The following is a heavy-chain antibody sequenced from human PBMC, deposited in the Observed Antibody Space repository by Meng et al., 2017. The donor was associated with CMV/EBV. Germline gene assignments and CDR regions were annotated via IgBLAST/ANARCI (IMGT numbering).Heavy chain of an antibody. CDR2: IYPGDSDT. D-gene: IGHD1-26*01. J-gene: IGHJ4*02. CDR3: ARMGGIDY. V-gene: IGHV5-51*01. CDR1: GYSFTSYW. Sequence: GGSLRLSCKGSGYSFTSYWIGWVRQMPGKGLEWMGIIYPGDSDTRYSPSFQGQVTISADKSISTAYMELSSLRSEDTAVYYCARMGGIDYWGQGTLVTVSS.